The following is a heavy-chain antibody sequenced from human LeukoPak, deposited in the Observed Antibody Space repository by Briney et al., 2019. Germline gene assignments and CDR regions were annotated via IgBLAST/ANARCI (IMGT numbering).Heavy chain of an antibody. Sequence: GGSLRLSCVASGFTFSISWATWVRQDPGKGLEWVANIDKHGNGTYYVDSVKGRFAISRDYATNSVFLQMNSLRAEDTSEYFCARDAGWGYYDLWGRGTRVSVSS. J-gene: IGHJ4*02. CDR1: GFTFSISW. CDR2: IDKHGNGT. D-gene: IGHD1-26*01. V-gene: IGHV3-7*01. CDR3: ARDAGWGYYDL.